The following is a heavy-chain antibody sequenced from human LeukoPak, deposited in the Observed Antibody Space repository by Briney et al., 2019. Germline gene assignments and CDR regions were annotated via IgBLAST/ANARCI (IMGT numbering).Heavy chain of an antibody. CDR3: TRCYYDSSGYYGGYFDY. Sequence: GASVKVSCKASGYTFTSYYMHWVRQAPGQGLEWMGIINPSGGSTSYAQKFQGRVTITADKSTSTAYMELSSLRSEDTAVYYCTRCYYDSSGYYGGYFDYWGQGTLVTVSS. CDR2: INPSGGST. V-gene: IGHV1-46*01. D-gene: IGHD3-22*01. J-gene: IGHJ4*02. CDR1: GYTFTSYY.